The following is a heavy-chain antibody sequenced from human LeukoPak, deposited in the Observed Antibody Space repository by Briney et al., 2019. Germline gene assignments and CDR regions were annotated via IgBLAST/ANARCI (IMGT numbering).Heavy chain of an antibody. CDR2: IIPIFGTA. D-gene: IGHD3-10*01. V-gene: IGHV1-69*13. Sequence: GASVKVSCKASGGTFSSYAISWVRQAPGQGLEWMGGIIPIFGTANYAQKFQGRVTITADESTSTAYMELSSLRSEDTAVYYCARNQKLLSGAFDIWGQGTMVTVSS. CDR1: GGTFSSYA. CDR3: ARNQKLLSGAFDI. J-gene: IGHJ3*02.